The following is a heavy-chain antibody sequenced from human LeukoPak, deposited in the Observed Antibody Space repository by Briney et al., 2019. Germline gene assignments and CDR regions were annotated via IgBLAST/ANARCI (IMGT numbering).Heavy chain of an antibody. CDR1: GGSFSGYY. V-gene: IGHV4-34*01. J-gene: IGHJ4*02. CDR3: ARQGTRLWGFLDY. CDR2: ISHSGSA. Sequence: PETLSLTCAVYGGSFSGYYWSWIRQSPGKGLEWIGEISHSGSASYNPSLKSRVIISADTSKNQFSLSLRSVTAADTAVYFCARQGTRLWGFLDYWGQGTLVAVSS. D-gene: IGHD6-6*01.